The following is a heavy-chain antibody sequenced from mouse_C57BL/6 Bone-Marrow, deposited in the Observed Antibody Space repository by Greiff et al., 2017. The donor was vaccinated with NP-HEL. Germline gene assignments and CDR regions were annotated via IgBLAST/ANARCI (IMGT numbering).Heavy chain of an antibody. J-gene: IGHJ2*01. CDR2: IYPRSGNT. D-gene: IGHD2-1*01. V-gene: IGHV1-81*01. CDR3: ARKGSTMALFDY. CDR1: GYTFTSYG. Sequence: VKLMESGAELARPGASVKLSCKASGYTFTSYGISWVKQRTGQGLEWIGEIYPRSGNTYYNEKFKGKATLTADKSSSTAYMELRSLTSEDSAVYFCARKGSTMALFDYWGQGTTLTVSS.